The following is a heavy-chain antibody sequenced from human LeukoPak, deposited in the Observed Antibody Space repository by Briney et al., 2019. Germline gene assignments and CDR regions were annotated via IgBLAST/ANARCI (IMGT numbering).Heavy chain of an antibody. CDR2: IHYDGTT. D-gene: IGHD4-11*01. J-gene: IGHJ6*03. Sequence: SETLSLTCTVTSGSIRSSTVYWGWIRQPPGKGPEWIASIHYDGTTLYNPSLKSRLTISVDMSKNQFSLRLSSVTAADTAVYYCARASVTYYYYYYMDVWGKGTTVTVSS. CDR1: SGSIRSSTVY. CDR3: ARASVTYYYYYYMDV. V-gene: IGHV4-39*07.